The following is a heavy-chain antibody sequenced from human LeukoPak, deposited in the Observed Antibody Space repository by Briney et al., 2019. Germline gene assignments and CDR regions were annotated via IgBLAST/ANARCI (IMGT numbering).Heavy chain of an antibody. CDR2: IYYSGST. V-gene: IGHV4-59*12. CDR3: ARVVGYSSSWYGYYYYYGMDV. CDR1: GGSISSYY. J-gene: IGHJ6*02. D-gene: IGHD6-13*01. Sequence: SETLSLTCTVSGGSISSYYWSWIRQPPGKGLEWIGYIYYSGSTNYNPSLKSRVTISVDTSKNQFSLKLSSVTAADTAVYYCARVVGYSSSWYGYYYYYGMDVWGQGTTVTVSS.